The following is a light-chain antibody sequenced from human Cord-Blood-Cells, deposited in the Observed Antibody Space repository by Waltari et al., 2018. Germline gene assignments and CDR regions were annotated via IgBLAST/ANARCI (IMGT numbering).Light chain of an antibody. CDR3: CSYAGSSTSYV. CDR1: NSDVGSYNL. J-gene: IGLJ1*01. Sequence: QSALTQPASVSGSPGQSITIPCTGTNSDVGSYNLCSSYKQHPGKTPKLMIYEVSKRPSGVSNRFSGSKSGNTASLTISGLQAEDEADYYCCSYAGSSTSYVFGTGTKVTVL. V-gene: IGLV2-23*02. CDR2: EVS.